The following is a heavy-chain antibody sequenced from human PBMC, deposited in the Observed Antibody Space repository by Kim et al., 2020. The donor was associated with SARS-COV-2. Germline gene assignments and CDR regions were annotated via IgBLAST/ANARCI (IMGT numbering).Heavy chain of an antibody. CDR1: GGSFSSHS. CDR2: ITDSGST. Sequence: SETLSLTCAVYGGSFSSHSWSWVRQPPGQGLEWIGEITDSGSTKYNPSLKSRLTISLDVSKSQFSLKLTSVTAADTGLYYCARGRVGVVPAPVLGLGPFYEYFILDVWGHGTTVTVSS. D-gene: IGHD2-2*02. V-gene: IGHV4-34*01. CDR3: ARGRVGVVPAPVLGLGPFYEYFILDV. J-gene: IGHJ6*02.